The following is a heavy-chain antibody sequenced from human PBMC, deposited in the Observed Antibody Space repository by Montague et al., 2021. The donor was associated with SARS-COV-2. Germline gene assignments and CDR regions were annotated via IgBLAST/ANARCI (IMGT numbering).Heavy chain of an antibody. Sequence: SETLSLTCNASGASISRSDYYWAWLRQPPGKGLELIGSIHYIGTTYYTPSLESRVTISVDTSENHFSLKPWSVIAADAAVHYCAGLLPEGTGVATDIPFDPWGQGTLVTVSS. D-gene: IGHD7-27*01. CDR2: IHYIGTT. CDR3: AGLLPEGTGVATDIPFDP. J-gene: IGHJ5*02. V-gene: IGHV4-39*02. CDR1: GASISRSDYY.